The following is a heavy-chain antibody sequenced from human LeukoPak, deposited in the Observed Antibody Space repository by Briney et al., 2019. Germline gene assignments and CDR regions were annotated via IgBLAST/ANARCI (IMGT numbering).Heavy chain of an antibody. Sequence: GGSLRLSCAASGFTFSSYWMSWVRQAPGKGLEWVANIKQDGSDKYYMDSVKGRFTISRDNAKNSLYLQMNSLRAEDTAVYYCARATLDFWSGYYTGLDYWGQGTLVTVSS. CDR1: GFTFSSYW. V-gene: IGHV3-7*01. J-gene: IGHJ4*02. CDR3: ARATLDFWSGYYTGLDY. D-gene: IGHD3-3*01. CDR2: IKQDGSDK.